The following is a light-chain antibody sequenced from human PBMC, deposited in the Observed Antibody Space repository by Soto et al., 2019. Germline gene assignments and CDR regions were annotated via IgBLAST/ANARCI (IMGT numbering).Light chain of an antibody. Sequence: EIVMTQSPATLSVSPGERATLSCRASQSVSSNLAWYQQKPGQAPRLLIYGASTRATGIPARFSGSGSGTAFTLTISSLQSEDFAVYDCQQYNNCPSAPFTFGHGTKVDIK. V-gene: IGKV3-15*01. J-gene: IGKJ3*01. CDR3: QQYNNCPSAPFT. CDR1: QSVSSN. CDR2: GAS.